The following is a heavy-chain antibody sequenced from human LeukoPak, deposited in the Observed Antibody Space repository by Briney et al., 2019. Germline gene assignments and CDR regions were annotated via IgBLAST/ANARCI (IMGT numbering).Heavy chain of an antibody. CDR2: INHSGST. V-gene: IGHV4-34*01. CDR1: GGSFSGYY. Sequence: SETLSLTCAVYGGSFSGYYWSWIRQPPGKGLEWIGEINHSGSTNYNPSLKSRATISVDTSKNQFSLKLSSVPAADTAVYYCARIGYCSGGSCYPIDYWGQGTLVTVSS. J-gene: IGHJ4*02. CDR3: ARIGYCSGGSCYPIDY. D-gene: IGHD2-15*01.